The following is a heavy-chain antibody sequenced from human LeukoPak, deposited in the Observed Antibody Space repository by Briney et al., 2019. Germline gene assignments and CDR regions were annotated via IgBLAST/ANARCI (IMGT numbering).Heavy chain of an antibody. Sequence: PSETLSLTCIVSGYSISSGYYWGWIRPPPGKGLEWIGSISHSGITYSNPSLRCRVTISVDTSKNQFSLKLSSVTAADTAIYYCARDFQKSITGDYYYYMDVWGKGTTVTVSS. CDR2: ISHSGIT. V-gene: IGHV4-38-2*02. CDR3: ARDFQKSITGDYYYYMDV. J-gene: IGHJ6*03. CDR1: GYSISSGYY. D-gene: IGHD1-14*01.